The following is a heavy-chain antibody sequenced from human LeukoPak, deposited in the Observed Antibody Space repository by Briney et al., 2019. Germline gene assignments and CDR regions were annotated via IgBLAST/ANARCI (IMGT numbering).Heavy chain of an antibody. CDR1: GFTFSTYS. J-gene: IGHJ4*02. V-gene: IGHV3-23*01. CDR3: AILSWDGRGSFY. CDR2: IRSGGENT. Sequence: GGSLRLSCAASGFTFSTYSMSWVRQALGKGLEWVSAIRSGGENTYYADSVRGRFTISRDNSRGTLSLQMNSLRAEDTAVYFCAILSWDGRGSFYWGQGTLVTVSS. D-gene: IGHD2/OR15-2a*01.